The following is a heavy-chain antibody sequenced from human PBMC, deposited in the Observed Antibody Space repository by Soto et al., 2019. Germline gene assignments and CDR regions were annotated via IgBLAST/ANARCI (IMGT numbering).Heavy chain of an antibody. CDR2: VYPADSDS. CDR3: GRLPVAGRADYFDY. V-gene: IGHV5-51*01. Sequence: GESPKISCTASGYNIAHYWIGWVRQMPGKGLEWMGIVYPADSDSRYSPSFQGQVIISANKSITTAYLQWNSLKASDTDIYYCGRLPVAGRADYFDYWGQGTPVTVSS. CDR1: GYNIAHYW. D-gene: IGHD6-19*01. J-gene: IGHJ4*02.